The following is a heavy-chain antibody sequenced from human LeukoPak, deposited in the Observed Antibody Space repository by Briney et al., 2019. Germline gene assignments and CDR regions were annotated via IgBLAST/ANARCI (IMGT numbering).Heavy chain of an antibody. CDR2: MSSSGSTI. J-gene: IGHJ6*02. V-gene: IGHV3-48*03. D-gene: IGHD2-2*01. Sequence: PGGSLRLSRAASGFTFSNNEMNWVRQAPGKGLEWVSYMSSSGSTIYYADSVKGRFTISRDNAKNSLYLQMHSLRAEDTAVYYCAREMKTHLSQDIVVVPAAMSYYGIDVWGQGTTVTVSS. CDR1: GFTFSNNE. CDR3: AREMKTHLSQDIVVVPAAMSYYGIDV.